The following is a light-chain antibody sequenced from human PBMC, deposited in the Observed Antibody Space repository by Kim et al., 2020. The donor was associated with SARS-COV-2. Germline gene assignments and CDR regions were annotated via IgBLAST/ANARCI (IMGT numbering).Light chain of an antibody. CDR1: KWGDNY. V-gene: IGLV3-1*01. Sequence: SVSPGQTARVTCSGDKWGDNYACCYQQNPGQSPVLVIYQDSKRPSGIPERFSGSNSGNTATLTISGTQAMDEADYYCQAWDSSTWVFGGGTQLTVL. J-gene: IGLJ3*02. CDR2: QDS. CDR3: QAWDSSTWV.